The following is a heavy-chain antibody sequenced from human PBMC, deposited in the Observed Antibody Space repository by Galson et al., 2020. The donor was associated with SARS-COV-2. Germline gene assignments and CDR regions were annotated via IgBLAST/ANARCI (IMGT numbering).Heavy chain of an antibody. CDR1: GFALSNSA. V-gene: IGHV3-30*04. CDR3: ARATDDHTSSGYDY. J-gene: IGHJ4*02. Sequence: QLGESMKISCAASGFALSNSAMHWVRQAPGKGLEWVAIISYDGTTKYNSDSVKGRFTISRDISKNTLYLQMNILRPEDTAVYYCARATDDHTSSGYDYWGQGARVSVS. CDR2: ISYDGTTK. D-gene: IGHD3-22*01.